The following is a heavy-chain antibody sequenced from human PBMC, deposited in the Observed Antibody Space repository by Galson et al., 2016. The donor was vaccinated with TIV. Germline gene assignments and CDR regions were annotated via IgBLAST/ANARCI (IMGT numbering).Heavy chain of an antibody. J-gene: IGHJ1*01. CDR3: AQRRSAFPDSGGFYFAFAEYFQH. CDR2: IYWNDDK. Sequence: PALVKPTQTLTVTCSVSGFSLSTSGVGVGWIRQSPGGALEWLALIYWNDDKRYSPSLKSRLTITKDTSKNQVLLTVTNVDPVDTATYYCAQRRSAFPDSGGFYFAFAEYFQHWGRGTLVTVSS. D-gene: IGHD2-15*01. V-gene: IGHV2-5*01. CDR1: GFSLSTSGVG.